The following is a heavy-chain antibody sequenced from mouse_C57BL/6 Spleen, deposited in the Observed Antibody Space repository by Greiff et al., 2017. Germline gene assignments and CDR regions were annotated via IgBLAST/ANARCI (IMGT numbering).Heavy chain of an antibody. Sequence: VQLQPPGAELVKPGASVKLSCKASGYTFTSYWMHWVKQRPGQGLEWIGMIHPNSGSTNYNEKFKSKATLTVDKSSSTAYMQLSSLTSEDSAVYYCARDDYDGGPYAMDYWGQGTSVTVSS. CDR2: IHPNSGST. D-gene: IGHD2-4*01. CDR1: GYTFTSYW. J-gene: IGHJ4*01. V-gene: IGHV1-64*01. CDR3: ARDDYDGGPYAMDY.